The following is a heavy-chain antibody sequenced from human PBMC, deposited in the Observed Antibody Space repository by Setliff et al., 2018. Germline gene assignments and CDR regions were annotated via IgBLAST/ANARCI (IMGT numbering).Heavy chain of an antibody. CDR3: ATPPYYYDSDGPRDF. V-gene: IGHV1-69*05. D-gene: IGHD3-22*01. CDR2: LIPMFGTP. J-gene: IGHJ4*01. CDR1: GDSFSNYA. Sequence: SVKVSCKASGDSFSNYAISWVRQAPGQGLEWMGGLIPMFGTPGYAQKFQDRVTITTDESTSTAYMELNSLTSEDTAVYYCATPPYYYDSDGPRDFWGHGTLVTVSS.